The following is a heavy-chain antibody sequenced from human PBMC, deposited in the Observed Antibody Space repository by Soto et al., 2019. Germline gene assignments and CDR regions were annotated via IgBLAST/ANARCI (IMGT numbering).Heavy chain of an antibody. Sequence: SETLSLTCTVSGGSISSSSYHWGWIRQPPGKGLEWIGSIYYSGSTYYNPSLKSRVTISVDTSKNQFSLKLSSVTAADTAVYYCARQSGAGYQLLYGGFDPWGQGTLVTVSS. CDR1: GGSISSSSYH. J-gene: IGHJ5*02. D-gene: IGHD2-2*02. CDR2: IYYSGST. CDR3: ARQSGAGYQLLYGGFDP. V-gene: IGHV4-39*01.